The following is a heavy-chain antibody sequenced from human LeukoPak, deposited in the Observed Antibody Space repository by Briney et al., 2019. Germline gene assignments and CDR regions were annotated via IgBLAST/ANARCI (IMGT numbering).Heavy chain of an antibody. Sequence: SETLSLTCAVYGGSFSGYYWSWIRQPPGKGLEWIGEINHSGSTNYNPSLKSRVTISVDTSKNQFSLKLSSVTAADTAVYYCARFSGYCTNGVCCTYGPRHAFDIWGQGTMVTVSS. D-gene: IGHD2-8*01. J-gene: IGHJ3*02. CDR3: ARFSGYCTNGVCCTYGPRHAFDI. CDR1: GGSFSGYY. CDR2: INHSGST. V-gene: IGHV4-34*01.